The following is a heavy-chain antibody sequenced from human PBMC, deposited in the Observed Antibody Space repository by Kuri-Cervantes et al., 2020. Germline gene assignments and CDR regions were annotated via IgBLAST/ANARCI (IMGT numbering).Heavy chain of an antibody. CDR2: IWYDGSNK. CDR1: GFTFSSYG. CDR3: ARGVGTTQGKYFFDC. J-gene: IGHJ4*02. D-gene: IGHD1-1*01. V-gene: IGHV3-33*01. Sequence: GGSLRLSCAASGFTFSSYGMHWVRQAPGKGLEWVAVIWYDGSNKYYADSVKGRFTISRDNSQNTLYLQMTSLRAEDTAVYYCARGVGTTQGKYFFDCWGQGTLVTVSS.